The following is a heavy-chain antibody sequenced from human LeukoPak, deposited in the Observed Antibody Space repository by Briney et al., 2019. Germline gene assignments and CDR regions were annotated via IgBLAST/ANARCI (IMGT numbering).Heavy chain of an antibody. CDR3: ARESSDYGDYASHNYYYMDV. J-gene: IGHJ6*03. D-gene: IGHD4-17*01. Sequence: SVKVSCKASGGTFSSYAISWVRQAPGQGLEWMGGIIPIFGTANYAQKFQGRVTITADKSTSTAYMELSSLRSEDTAVYYCARESSDYGDYASHNYYYMDVWGKGTTVTVSS. CDR1: GGTFSSYA. V-gene: IGHV1-69*06. CDR2: IIPIFGTA.